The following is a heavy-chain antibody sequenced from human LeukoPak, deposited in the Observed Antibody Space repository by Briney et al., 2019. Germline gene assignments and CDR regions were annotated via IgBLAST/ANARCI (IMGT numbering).Heavy chain of an antibody. D-gene: IGHD1-1*01. CDR1: GYSFTGHY. J-gene: IGHJ3*01. Sequence: ASVKVSCKASGYSFTGHYMHWVRQAPGQGLEWMGWINPKSDGTKYAQNFQGRVTMTWDTSISTAYMEVSRLTSDDTAMFYCARDPPGTTAFDLWGQGTMVTVSS. V-gene: IGHV1-2*02. CDR3: ARDPPGTTAFDL. CDR2: INPKSDGT.